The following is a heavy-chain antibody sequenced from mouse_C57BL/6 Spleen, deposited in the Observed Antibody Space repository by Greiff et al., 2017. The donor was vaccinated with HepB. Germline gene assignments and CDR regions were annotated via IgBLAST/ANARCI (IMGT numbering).Heavy chain of an antibody. CDR1: GYSFTGYY. D-gene: IGHD1-1*02. CDR3: ARRGGFDY. Sequence: EVQLQQSGPELVKPGASVKISCKASGYSFTGYYMNWVKQSPEKSLEWIGEINPSTGGTTYNQKFKAKATLTVDQSSSTAYMQLKSLTSEDSAVYYCARRGGFDYWGQGTTLTVSS. J-gene: IGHJ2*01. CDR2: INPSTGGT. V-gene: IGHV1-42*01.